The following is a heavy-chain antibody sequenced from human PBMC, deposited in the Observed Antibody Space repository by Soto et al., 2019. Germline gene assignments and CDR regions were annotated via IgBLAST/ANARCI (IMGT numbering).Heavy chain of an antibody. CDR1: GGSISSGNYY. D-gene: IGHD4-4*01. V-gene: IGHV4-31*03. CDR3: ARATYSNHPYYFYGVDV. CDR2: IENSGSA. Sequence: SETLSLTCTVSGGSISSGNYYWSWIRQRPERGPEWIGFIENSGSAYYYPSLKSRVTISVDPFKNQFSLKMTSLTDADTAVYYCARATYSNHPYYFYGVDVWGQGTTVTVSS. J-gene: IGHJ6*02.